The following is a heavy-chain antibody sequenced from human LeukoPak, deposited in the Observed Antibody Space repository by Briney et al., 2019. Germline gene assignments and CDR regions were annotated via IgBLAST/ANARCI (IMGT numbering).Heavy chain of an antibody. J-gene: IGHJ4*02. CDR3: AREGYYYGSGSYYNAPIDY. CDR1: GFTFSSYA. Sequence: GGSLRLSCAASGFTFSSYAMDWVRQAPGKGLEWVAVISYDGSIKYYADSVKGRFTISRDNSKNTLYLQMNSLRAEDTAVYYCAREGYYYGSGSYYNAPIDYWGQGTLVTVSS. V-gene: IGHV3-30-3*01. CDR2: ISYDGSIK. D-gene: IGHD3-10*01.